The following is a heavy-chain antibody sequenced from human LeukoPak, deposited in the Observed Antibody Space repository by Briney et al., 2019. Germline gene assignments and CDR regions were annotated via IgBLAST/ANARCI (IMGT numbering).Heavy chain of an antibody. J-gene: IGHJ4*02. CDR1: GFTFSSYS. CDR3: ARDGGYYYDSSGYYFDY. D-gene: IGHD3-22*01. V-gene: IGHV3-21*01. Sequence: GGSLRLSCAASGFTFSSYSMNWVRQAPGKGLEWVSFISSSSSYIYYADSVKGRFTIARDNAKNSLYLQMNSLRAEDTAVYYCARDGGYYYDSSGYYFDYWGQGTLVTVSS. CDR2: ISSSSSYI.